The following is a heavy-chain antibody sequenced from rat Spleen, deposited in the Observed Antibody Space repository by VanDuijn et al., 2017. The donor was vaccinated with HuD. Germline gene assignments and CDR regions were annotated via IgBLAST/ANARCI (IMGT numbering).Heavy chain of an antibody. V-gene: IGHV3-3*01. J-gene: IGHJ3*01. CDR1: GHSISSSYR. CDR3: ATSQGVHYSLPFAY. D-gene: IGHD1-1*01. Sequence: EVQLQESGPGLVKPSQSLSLTCSVTGHSISSSYRWNWIRKFPGNRLEWMGYINSAGSTNYNPSLKSRISITRDTSKNQFFLLVNSVSSEDTATYSCATSQGVHYSLPFAYWRQGPLVTVSS. CDR2: INSAGST.